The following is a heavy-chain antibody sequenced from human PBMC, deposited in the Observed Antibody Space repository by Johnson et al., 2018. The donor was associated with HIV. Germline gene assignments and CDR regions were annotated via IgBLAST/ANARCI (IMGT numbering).Heavy chain of an antibody. CDR1: GFTFSNYG. D-gene: IGHD5-24*01. CDR3: AKDRRDVYTSLGAFDI. Sequence: VQLVESGGGVVPPGRSLRLSCVASGFTFSNYGMHWVHQAPGKGLEWVANIKQDGSEKYYVDSVKGRFTISRDNAKNSLYLQMNSLRAEDTAVYYCAKDRRDVYTSLGAFDIWGQGTLVTVSS. CDR2: IKQDGSEK. J-gene: IGHJ3*02. V-gene: IGHV3-7*01.